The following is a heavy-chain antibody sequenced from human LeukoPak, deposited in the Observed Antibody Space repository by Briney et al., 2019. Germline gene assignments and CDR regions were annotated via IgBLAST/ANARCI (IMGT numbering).Heavy chain of an antibody. CDR2: INPNSGGT. D-gene: IGHD2-8*01. CDR3: ARGFRYCTNGVCSKYYFDY. J-gene: IGHJ4*02. CDR1: GYTFTGYY. Sequence: GASVKVSCKASGYTFTGYYMHWVRQAPGQGLEWMGWINPNSGGTNYAQKLQGRVTMTRDTCISTAYMELSRLRSDDTAVYYCARGFRYCTNGVCSKYYFDYWGQGNLVTVSS. V-gene: IGHV1-2*02.